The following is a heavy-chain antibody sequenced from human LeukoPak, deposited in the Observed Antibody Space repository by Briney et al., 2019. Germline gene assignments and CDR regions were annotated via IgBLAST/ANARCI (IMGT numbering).Heavy chain of an antibody. J-gene: IGHJ4*02. CDR1: GGTFSSYA. V-gene: IGHV1-69*13. Sequence: SVKVSCKASGGTFSSYAISWVRQAPGQGLEWMGGIIPIFGTANYAQKFQGRVTITADESTSTAYMELSSLRSEDTAVYYYARDAGYSYGFDYWGQGTLVTVSS. CDR3: ARDAGYSYGFDY. CDR2: IIPIFGTA. D-gene: IGHD5-18*01.